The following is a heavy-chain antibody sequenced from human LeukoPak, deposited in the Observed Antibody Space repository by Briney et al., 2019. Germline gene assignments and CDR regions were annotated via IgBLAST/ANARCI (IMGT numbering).Heavy chain of an antibody. Sequence: ASVKVSCKASGGTFSSYTISWVRQAPGHGREWMGGIIPIFGTANNAQRFSGGVTLTADESTRTAYMELSGLRSEDTAVYYCARGSVVIGFDTWGQGTLVTVSS. CDR3: ARGSVVIGFDT. V-gene: IGHV1-69*13. CDR1: GGTFSSYT. D-gene: IGHD3-22*01. CDR2: IIPIFGTA. J-gene: IGHJ5*02.